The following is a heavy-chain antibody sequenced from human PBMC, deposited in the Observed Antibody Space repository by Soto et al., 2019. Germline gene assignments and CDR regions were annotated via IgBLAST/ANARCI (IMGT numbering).Heavy chain of an antibody. CDR2: INPADSYT. Sequence: GESLKISCKASGYTFSTYWIGWVRQMPGKGLDWMGVINPADSYTRYNPSVQGHVTISVDKSINTAYLQGSSLKAADTAMYYCARLSKWELDYWGQGTLVTVSS. J-gene: IGHJ4*02. D-gene: IGHD1-26*01. V-gene: IGHV5-51*01. CDR3: ARLSKWELDY. CDR1: GYTFSTYW.